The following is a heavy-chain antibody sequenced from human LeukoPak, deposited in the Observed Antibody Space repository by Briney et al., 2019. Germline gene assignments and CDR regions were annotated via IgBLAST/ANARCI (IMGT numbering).Heavy chain of an antibody. CDR2: IYYSGST. Sequence: SETLSLTCTVSGGSISGSSYYWGWIRQPPGKGLEWIGSIYYSGSTYYNPSLKSRVTISVDTSKNQFSLKLSSVTAADTAVYYCASPGSSGSYFDYWGQGTLVTVSS. J-gene: IGHJ4*02. D-gene: IGHD3-22*01. CDR3: ASPGSSGSYFDY. V-gene: IGHV4-39*01. CDR1: GGSISGSSYY.